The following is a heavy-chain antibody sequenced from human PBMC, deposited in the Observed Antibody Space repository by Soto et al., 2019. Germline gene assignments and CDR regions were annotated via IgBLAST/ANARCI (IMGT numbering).Heavy chain of an antibody. CDR3: ARGDCVGGSCYSLAGSFYYYMDV. Sequence: EVKLVESGGGLVQPGGSLRLSCAASGFTFSNYWMYWVRQAPGQGLVWVSRINSDGSVSRYADSVKGRLTISRDNVKNTMYQQMISLTLEDTAVYYCARGDCVGGSCYSLAGSFYYYMDVWGKGTTVTVFS. D-gene: IGHD2-15*01. V-gene: IGHV3-74*01. CDR2: INSDGSVS. J-gene: IGHJ6*03. CDR1: GFTFSNYW.